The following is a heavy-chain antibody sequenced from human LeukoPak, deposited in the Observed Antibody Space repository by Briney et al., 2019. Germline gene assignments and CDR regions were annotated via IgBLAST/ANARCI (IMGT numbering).Heavy chain of an antibody. J-gene: IGHJ4*02. D-gene: IGHD6-19*01. CDR3: ARSGYSSGEYYFDY. Sequence: PGGSLRLSCAASGFTVSSNYMSWVRQAPGKGLEWVSSISSSSSYIYYADSVKGRFTISRDNAKNSLYLQMNSLRAEDTAVYYCARSGYSSGEYYFDYWGQGTLVTVSS. CDR1: GFTVSSNY. V-gene: IGHV3-21*01. CDR2: ISSSSSYI.